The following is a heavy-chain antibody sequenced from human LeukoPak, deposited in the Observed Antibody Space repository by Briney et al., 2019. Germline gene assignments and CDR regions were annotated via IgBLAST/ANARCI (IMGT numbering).Heavy chain of an antibody. CDR2: ISGSGGST. D-gene: IGHD2-2*01. CDR1: GFTFRSYA. Sequence: GSLRLPCAASGFTFRSYAMSWIRPAPGKGLDWVSAISGSGGSTYYADSVKGRFTISRDNSKNTLYLQMNSLRAEDTAVYYCAKDSLVVVPAAIPYWGQGTLVTVSS. CDR3: AKDSLVVVPAAIPY. V-gene: IGHV3-23*01. J-gene: IGHJ4*02.